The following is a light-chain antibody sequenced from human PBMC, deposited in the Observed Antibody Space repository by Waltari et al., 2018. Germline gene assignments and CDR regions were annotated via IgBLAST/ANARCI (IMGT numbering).Light chain of an antibody. V-gene: IGLV1-47*01. J-gene: IGLJ2*01. CDR2: GNN. CDR1: SSNIGRNY. CDR3: AAWDDSLSGVV. Sequence: QSVLTQPPSASGTPGQRVTISCSGSSSNIGRNYVYWYQQLPGTAPKLLIFGNNQRRVGGPDRFSGSKSGDSASQAISGRRSEDEADYYCAAWDDSLSGVVFGGGTKLTVL.